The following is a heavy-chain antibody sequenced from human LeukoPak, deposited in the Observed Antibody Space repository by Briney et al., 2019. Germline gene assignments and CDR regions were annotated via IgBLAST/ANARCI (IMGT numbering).Heavy chain of an antibody. CDR2: ISAGGTST. V-gene: IGHV3-43*02. CDR3: AKDKGCSTTRCQNNWFDP. D-gene: IGHD2-2*01. Sequence: PGGSLRLSCAAPLYTFGDFARHWGRQAPGKGLEWVSLISAGGTSTDYADSVKGRFTISRDNSVNSLYLQMNSLRTEDTALYYCAKDKGCSTTRCQNNWFDPWGQGTLVTVSS. CDR1: LYTFGDFA. J-gene: IGHJ5*02.